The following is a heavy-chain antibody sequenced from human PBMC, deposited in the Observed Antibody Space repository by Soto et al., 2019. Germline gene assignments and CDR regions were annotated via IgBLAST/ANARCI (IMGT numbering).Heavy chain of an antibody. J-gene: IGHJ4*02. Sequence: GVSLRLSCAASGFTFSSYAMHWVRQAPGKGLEWVAVISYDGSNKYYADSVKGRFTISRDNSKNTLYLQMNSLRAEDTAVYYCARGPDNYFDYWGQGTLVTVSS. CDR3: ARGPDNYFDY. D-gene: IGHD3-22*01. CDR1: GFTFSSYA. CDR2: ISYDGSNK. V-gene: IGHV3-30-3*01.